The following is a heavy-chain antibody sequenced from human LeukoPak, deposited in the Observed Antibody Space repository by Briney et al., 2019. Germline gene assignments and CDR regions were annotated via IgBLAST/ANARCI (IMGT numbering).Heavy chain of an antibody. CDR3: ARGPYLAAAGMFDY. Sequence: GASVKDSCKASGYTFTSYGISWVRQAPGQGLEWMGWISAYNGNTNYAQKLQGRVTMTTDTSTSTAYMELRSLRSDDTAVYYCARGPYLAAAGMFDYWGQGTLVTVSS. CDR1: GYTFTSYG. CDR2: ISAYNGNT. V-gene: IGHV1-18*01. D-gene: IGHD6-13*01. J-gene: IGHJ4*02.